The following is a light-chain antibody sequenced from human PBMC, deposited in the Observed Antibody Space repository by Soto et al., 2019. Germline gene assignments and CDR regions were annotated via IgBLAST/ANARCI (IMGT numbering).Light chain of an antibody. V-gene: IGKV1-5*03. CDR1: QSINRW. J-gene: IGKJ4*01. CDR2: EAS. CDR3: QQYESYPLT. Sequence: DLQMTPSPSTLSASVGDRVTITCRASQSINRWLAWYQQKPGKAPNLLIYEASSLDSGVPSRFSGSGSGAEFTLTISSLQPDDFATYYCQQYESYPLTFGGGTRVEIK.